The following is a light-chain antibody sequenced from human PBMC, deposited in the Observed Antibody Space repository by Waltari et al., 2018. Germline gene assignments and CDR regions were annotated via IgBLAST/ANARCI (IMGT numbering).Light chain of an antibody. V-gene: IGLV1-44*01. CDR3: AAWDDSLNDHVV. CDR2: SNN. Sequence: QSVLTQPPSASGTPGQRVTISCSGSSSNIGSNVVNWYQQLPGSAPKLLFQSNNQRPAEVPERFSGSTSGRSASLAISGLQSADEADYYCAAWDDSLNDHVVFGGGTKLTVL. J-gene: IGLJ2*01. CDR1: SSNIGSNV.